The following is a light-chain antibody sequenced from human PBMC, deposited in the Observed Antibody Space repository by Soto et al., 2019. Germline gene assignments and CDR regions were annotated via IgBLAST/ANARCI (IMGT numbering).Light chain of an antibody. V-gene: IGLV2-14*03. CDR2: EVS. Sequence: QSALTQPASVSGSPGQSITISCTGTSSDVDAYDYVSWYQQHPDKAPKLMIYEVSNRPSGVSNRFSGSKSVNTATLTFSGLQADDEADYYCSSYTSSSTRVFGTGTKVTVL. J-gene: IGLJ1*01. CDR3: SSYTSSSTRV. CDR1: SSDVDAYDY.